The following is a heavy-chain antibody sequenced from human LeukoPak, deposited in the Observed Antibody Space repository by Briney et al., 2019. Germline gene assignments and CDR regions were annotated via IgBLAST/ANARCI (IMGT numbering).Heavy chain of an antibody. Sequence: PSETLSLTCTVSGGSISSGGYYWSWIRQHPGKGLEWIGYIYYSVSTYYNPSLKSRVTISVDTSKNQFSLKLSSVTAADTAVYYCARGLTTIWGSYRSMGGWFDPWGQGTWSPSPQ. D-gene: IGHD3-16*02. CDR2: IYYSVST. V-gene: IGHV4-31*03. J-gene: IGHJ5*02. CDR1: GGSISSGGYY. CDR3: ARGLTTIWGSYRSMGGWFDP.